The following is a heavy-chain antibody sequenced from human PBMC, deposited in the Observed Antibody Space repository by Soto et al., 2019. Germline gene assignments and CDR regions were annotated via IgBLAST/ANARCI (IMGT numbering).Heavy chain of an antibody. CDR3: ARMYYYDSSHHFDY. CDR2: IYYSGST. CDR1: GGSISSSSYY. Sequence: QLQLQESGPGLVKPSETLSLTCTVSGGSISSSSYYWGWIRQPPGKGLEWIGSIYYSGSTYYNPSLKSRVTISVDTSKNQFSLKLSSVTAADTAVYYCARMYYYDSSHHFDYWGQGTLVTVSS. D-gene: IGHD3-22*01. J-gene: IGHJ4*02. V-gene: IGHV4-39*01.